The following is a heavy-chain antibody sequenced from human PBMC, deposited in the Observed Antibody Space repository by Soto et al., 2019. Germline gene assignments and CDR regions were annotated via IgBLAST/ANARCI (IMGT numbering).Heavy chain of an antibody. V-gene: IGHV1-69*12. Sequence: QVQLVQSGAEVKKPGSSVKVSCKASGGTFSSYGISWVRQAPGQGLEWMGGIIPIFGTADYTQKFQGRVTIIADESTSTAYMEMSSLRSEDTAVYYCATQVLPNYYYYGMDVWGQGTTVTVSS. CDR1: GGTFSSYG. J-gene: IGHJ6*02. CDR3: ATQVLPNYYYYGMDV. CDR2: IIPIFGTA.